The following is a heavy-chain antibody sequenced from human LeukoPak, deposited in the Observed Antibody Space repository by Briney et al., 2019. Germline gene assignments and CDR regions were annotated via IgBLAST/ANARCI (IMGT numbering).Heavy chain of an antibody. CDR1: GFTFSSYW. Sequence: PGESLRLSCAASGFTFSSYWMSWVRQAPGKGLEWVASIKQDGSDKSYVDSVKGRFTISRDNANISLYLRMNSLRAEDTAMYYCARGGGIFEYWGKGTLVTVSS. J-gene: IGHJ4*02. D-gene: IGHD3-9*01. CDR2: IKQDGSDK. V-gene: IGHV3-7*05. CDR3: ARGGGIFEY.